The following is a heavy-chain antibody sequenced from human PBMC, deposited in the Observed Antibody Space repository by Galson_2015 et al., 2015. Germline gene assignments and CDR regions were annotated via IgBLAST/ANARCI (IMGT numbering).Heavy chain of an antibody. Sequence: TLSLTCTVSGGSISSGSYYWSWIRQPAGKGLEWIGRIYTSGSTNYNPSLKSRVTISVDTSKNHFSLKLSSVTAADTAVYYCARSCSGGSCYEGDYWGQGTLVTVSS. J-gene: IGHJ4*02. CDR1: GGSISSGSYY. V-gene: IGHV4-61*02. CDR3: ARSCSGGSCYEGDY. CDR2: IYTSGST. D-gene: IGHD2-15*01.